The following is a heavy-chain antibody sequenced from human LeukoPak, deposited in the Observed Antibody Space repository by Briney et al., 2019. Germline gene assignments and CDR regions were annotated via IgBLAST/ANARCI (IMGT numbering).Heavy chain of an antibody. D-gene: IGHD3-10*01. CDR1: GYTFAGYY. J-gene: IGHJ4*02. CDR2: INPKIGGT. CDR3: AREIGSGSFLDN. V-gene: IGHV1-2*02. Sequence: ASVKVSCKASGYTFAGYYMHWVRQAPGQGLEWMGWINPKIGGTNYAQKFQGRVTMTRDTSISTAYMELSRLRSGDTAVYYCAREIGSGSFLDNWGQGTLVTVSS.